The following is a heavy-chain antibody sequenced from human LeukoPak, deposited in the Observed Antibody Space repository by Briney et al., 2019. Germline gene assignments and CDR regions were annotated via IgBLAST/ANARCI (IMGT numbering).Heavy chain of an antibody. Sequence: SETLSLTCTVSGGSISSGSYYWSWIRQPAGKGREWIGEINHSGSAKYNPSLKSRVTISADTSKNQFSLNLSSVTAADTAVYSWARGGGYNWNYRCWFDPWGQGTLVTVSS. J-gene: IGHJ5*02. D-gene: IGHD1-7*01. V-gene: IGHV4-39*07. CDR2: INHSGSA. CDR3: ARGGGYNWNYRCWFDP. CDR1: GGSISSGSYY.